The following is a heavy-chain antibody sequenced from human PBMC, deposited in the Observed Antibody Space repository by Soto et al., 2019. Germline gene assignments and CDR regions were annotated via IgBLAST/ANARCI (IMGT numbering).Heavy chain of an antibody. J-gene: IGHJ4*02. D-gene: IGHD1-1*01. V-gene: IGHV3-13*01. CDR3: ARGASMEGSYFDY. CDR2: TGTAGDT. Sequence: EVQLVESGGGLVQPGGSLRLSCAASGFTFSSYDMHWVRQATGKGLEWVSATGTAGDTYYPGSVKGRFTNSRENAKNSLYLQKNSLRAGDTAVYYCARGASMEGSYFDYGGQGTLVTVAS. CDR1: GFTFSSYD.